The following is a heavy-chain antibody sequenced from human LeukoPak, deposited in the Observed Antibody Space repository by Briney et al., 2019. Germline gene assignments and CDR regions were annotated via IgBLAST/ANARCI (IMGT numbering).Heavy chain of an antibody. CDR1: GGSISSYY. J-gene: IGHJ4*02. D-gene: IGHD3-10*01. CDR3: ARAIHREYPFDY. Sequence: SETLSLTCTVSGGSISSYYWSWIRQPPGKGLEWIGYIYYSGSTYYNPSLKSRVTISVDTSKNQFSLKLSSVTAADTAVYYCARAIHREYPFDYWGQGTLVTVSS. CDR2: IYYSGST. V-gene: IGHV4-59*12.